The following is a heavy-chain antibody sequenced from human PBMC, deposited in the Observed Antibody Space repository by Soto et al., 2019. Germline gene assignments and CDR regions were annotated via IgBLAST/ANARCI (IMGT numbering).Heavy chain of an antibody. V-gene: IGHV4-59*08. Sequence: QVQLQESGPGLVKPSESLSLTCSVSGGSIGSYYWSWIRQPPGKGLEWIGYIYYSGSTNYNPSLKSRDTISVDTSKNQFSLKLSSVTAADTAVYYCARGGWRQIDSWGQGTLVTVSS. D-gene: IGHD3-3*01. J-gene: IGHJ4*02. CDR2: IYYSGST. CDR1: GGSIGSYY. CDR3: ARGGWRQIDS.